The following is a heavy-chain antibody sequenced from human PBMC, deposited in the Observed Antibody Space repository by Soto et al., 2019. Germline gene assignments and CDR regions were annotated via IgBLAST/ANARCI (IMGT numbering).Heavy chain of an antibody. CDR3: SSVDPSAKSPDY. D-gene: IGHD2-15*01. Sequence: PGGSLRLSCTVSAVSEFSFSDQYMDWVRQAPGKGLEWVGRSMNRVNNFSTAYAASVQGRFTISRDESKNTVYLQMHSLKTDDTAVYYCSSVDPSAKSPDYWGQGTVVAVS. J-gene: IGHJ4*02. V-gene: IGHV3-72*01. CDR2: SMNRVNNFST. CDR1: AVSEFSFSDQY.